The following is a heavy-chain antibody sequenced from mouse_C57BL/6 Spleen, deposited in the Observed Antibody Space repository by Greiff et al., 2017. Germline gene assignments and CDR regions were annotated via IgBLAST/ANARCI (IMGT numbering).Heavy chain of an antibody. Sequence: EVQLVESGGGLVQPGGSLKLSCAASGFTFSDYYMYWVRQTPEKRLEWVAYISNGGGSTYYPDTVKGRFTISRDNAKNTLYLQMSRLKSEDTAMYYCARHYYGSSSPFDYWGQGTTLTVAS. CDR1: GFTFSDYY. CDR3: ARHYYGSSSPFDY. J-gene: IGHJ2*01. D-gene: IGHD1-1*01. V-gene: IGHV5-12*01. CDR2: ISNGGGST.